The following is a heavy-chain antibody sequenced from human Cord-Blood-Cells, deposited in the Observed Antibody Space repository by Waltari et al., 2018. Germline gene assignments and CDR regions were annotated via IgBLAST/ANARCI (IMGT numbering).Heavy chain of an antibody. J-gene: IGHJ4*02. D-gene: IGHD3-22*01. V-gene: IGHV1-69*04. Sequence: QVQLVQSGAEVKKPGSSVKVSCKASGGTFRSSATSWVRQAPGHGLEWMGGIIPILGIANYAQKFQGRVTITADESTSTAYMELSSLRSEDTAVYYCARGGGDYYDSSGYYYFDYWGQGTLVTVSS. CDR1: GGTFRSSA. CDR2: IIPILGIA. CDR3: ARGGGDYYDSSGYYYFDY.